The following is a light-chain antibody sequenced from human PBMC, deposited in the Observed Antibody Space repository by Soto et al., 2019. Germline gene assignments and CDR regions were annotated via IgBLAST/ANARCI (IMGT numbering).Light chain of an antibody. CDR3: QQYSKWPLA. V-gene: IGKV3-15*01. J-gene: IGKJ4*01. CDR1: QSVDSR. CDR2: GAS. Sequence: EVVLTQSPATLSVSPGEGATLSCKASQSVDSRLAWYQQKPGQAPRLLIEGASSRGTDIPARFSGSGSGTEFTLTITCLQSEDFAVSYCQQYSKWPLAFGGGNRVEIK.